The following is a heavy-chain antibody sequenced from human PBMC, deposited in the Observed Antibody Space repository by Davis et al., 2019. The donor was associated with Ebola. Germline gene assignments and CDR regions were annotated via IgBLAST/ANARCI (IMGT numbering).Heavy chain of an antibody. J-gene: IGHJ4*02. CDR2: ISKNSGRT. V-gene: IGHV3-9*01. Sequence: SLKISCAASGFTFDDYGMHWVRQGPGKGLEWVAGISKNSGRTDYVDSVKGRFTISRDNAKNSLYLQMNSLRAEDTAVYYCARGRTTQDYWGQGTLVTVSS. CDR1: GFTFDDYG. D-gene: IGHD1-7*01. CDR3: ARGRTTQDY.